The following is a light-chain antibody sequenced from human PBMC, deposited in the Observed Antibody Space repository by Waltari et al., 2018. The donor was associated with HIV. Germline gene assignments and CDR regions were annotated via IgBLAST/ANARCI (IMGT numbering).Light chain of an antibody. J-gene: IGLJ1*01. Sequence: QSVLTQPPSASGTPGQRVTTSCSGSSSNIGSNSGYWYQQLPGTAPKLLIYRNNQRPSGVPDRFSGSKSGTSASLAISGLQAEDEADYYCQSYDSSLSGSVFGTGTKVTVL. CDR2: RNN. CDR3: QSYDSSLSGSV. CDR1: SSNIGSNS. V-gene: IGLV1-47*01.